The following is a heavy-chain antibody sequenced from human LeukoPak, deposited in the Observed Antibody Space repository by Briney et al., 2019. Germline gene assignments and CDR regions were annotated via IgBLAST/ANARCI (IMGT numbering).Heavy chain of an antibody. CDR3: AKVRGMTTVILRHFDY. Sequence: GGSLRLSCAVSGFTFSGYAMSWVRQAPGKGLEWVSAISGSGGSTFYADSVKGRFAISRDNSKNTLYLQMNSLRAEDTAVYYCAKVRGMTTVILRHFDYWGQGTLVTVSS. V-gene: IGHV3-23*01. D-gene: IGHD4-17*01. CDR1: GFTFSGYA. J-gene: IGHJ4*02. CDR2: ISGSGGST.